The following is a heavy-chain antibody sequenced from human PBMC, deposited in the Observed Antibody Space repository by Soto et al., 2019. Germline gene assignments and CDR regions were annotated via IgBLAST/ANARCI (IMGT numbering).Heavy chain of an antibody. Sequence: QLQLQESGPGLVKPSETLSLTCTVSGGSISSSSYYWGWIRQPPGKGLEWIGSIYYSGSTYYNPSLKSRVTISVDTSKNQFSLKLSSVTAADTAVYYCARFDLTWIQLWPPLLWGQGTLVTVSS. J-gene: IGHJ4*02. CDR1: GGSISSSSYY. CDR3: ARFDLTWIQLWPPLL. V-gene: IGHV4-39*01. CDR2: IYYSGST. D-gene: IGHD5-18*01.